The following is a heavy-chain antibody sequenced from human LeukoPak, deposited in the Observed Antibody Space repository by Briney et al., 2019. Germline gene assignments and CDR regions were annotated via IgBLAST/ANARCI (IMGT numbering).Heavy chain of an antibody. CDR2: ISYDGSNK. CDR3: ARDLMATIEPGYFQH. V-gene: IGHV3-30-3*01. D-gene: IGHD5-12*01. Sequence: GGSLRLSCAASGFTFSSYAMHWVRQAPGKGLEWVAVISYDGSNKYYADSVKGRFTISRDNSKNTLYLQMNSLRAEDTAVYYCARDLMATIEPGYFQHWGQGTLVTVSS. CDR1: GFTFSSYA. J-gene: IGHJ1*01.